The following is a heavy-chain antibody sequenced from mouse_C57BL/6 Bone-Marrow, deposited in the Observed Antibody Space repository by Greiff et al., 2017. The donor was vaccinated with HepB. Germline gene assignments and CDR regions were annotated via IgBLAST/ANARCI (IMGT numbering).Heavy chain of an antibody. D-gene: IGHD1-1*01. J-gene: IGHJ2*01. CDR2: INPSSGYT. CDR3: ARSYYGSSYDYFDY. V-gene: IGHV1-4*01. Sequence: VQLQQSGAELARPGASVKMSCKASGYTFTSYTMHWVNQRPGQGLEWIGYINPSSGYTKYNQKFKDKATLTADKSSSTAYMQLSSLTSEDSAVYYCARSYYGSSYDYFDYGGQGTTLTVSS. CDR1: GYTFTSYT.